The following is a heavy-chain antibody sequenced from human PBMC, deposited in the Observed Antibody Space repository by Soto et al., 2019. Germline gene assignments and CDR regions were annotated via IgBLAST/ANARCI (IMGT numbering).Heavy chain of an antibody. D-gene: IGHD3-16*01. V-gene: IGHV3-66*01. CDR3: ARDPWAADY. CDR2: IYSGGST. J-gene: IGHJ4*02. CDR1: GFTGSTKY. Sequence: PGGSLRLSRAATGFTGSTKYKSWVRQAPGKGLEWVSVIYSGGSTFYADSVRGRFTISRDNSKNTVNLQMNSLRAEDTAVYYCARDPWAADYWGQGTLVTVSS.